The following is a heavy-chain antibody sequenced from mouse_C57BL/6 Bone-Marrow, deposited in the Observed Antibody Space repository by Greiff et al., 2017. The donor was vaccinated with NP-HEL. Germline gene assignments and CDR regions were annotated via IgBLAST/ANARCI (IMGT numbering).Heavy chain of an antibody. V-gene: IGHV1-82*01. J-gene: IGHJ2*01. CDR1: GYAFSSSW. D-gene: IGHD1-1*01. CDR2: IYPGDGDT. Sequence: VKLQESGPELVKPGASVKISCKASGYAFSSSWMNWVKQRPGKGLEWIGRIYPGDGDTNYNGKFKGKATLTADKSSSTAYMQLSSLTSEDSAVYFCARAPHYYGSNYFDYWGQGTTLTVSS. CDR3: ARAPHYYGSNYFDY.